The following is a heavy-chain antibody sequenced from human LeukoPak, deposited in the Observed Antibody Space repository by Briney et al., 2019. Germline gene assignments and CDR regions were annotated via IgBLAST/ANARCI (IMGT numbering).Heavy chain of an antibody. J-gene: IGHJ3*02. CDR3: ARDKWFGEFTDAFDT. V-gene: IGHV1-18*01. CDR1: GYTFTNYG. D-gene: IGHD3-10*01. Sequence: ASVKVSCKASGYTFTNYGISWVRQPPGQGLEWMGCISAYNGNTNYVQKLQGRVTMTTDTSTGTAYMELRSLISDDTAVYYCARDKWFGEFTDAFDTWGQGRMATVSS. CDR2: ISAYNGNT.